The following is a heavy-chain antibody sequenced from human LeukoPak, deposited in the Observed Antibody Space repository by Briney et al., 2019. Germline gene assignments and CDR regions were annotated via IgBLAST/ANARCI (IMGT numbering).Heavy chain of an antibody. V-gene: IGHV1-18*01. D-gene: IGHD3-10*01. CDR1: GYTFTSYG. CDR2: ISAYNGNT. Sequence: ASVKVSCKASGYTFTSYGISWVRQAPGQGLEWMGWISAYNGNTNYAQKLQGRVTMTTDTSTSTAYMELRSLRSDDTAVYYCARSVALWFGELYYMDVWGKGTTVTVSS. CDR3: ARSVALWFGELYYMDV. J-gene: IGHJ6*03.